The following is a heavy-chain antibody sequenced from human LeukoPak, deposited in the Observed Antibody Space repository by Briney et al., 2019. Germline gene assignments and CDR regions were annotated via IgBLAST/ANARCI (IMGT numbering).Heavy chain of an antibody. CDR1: GGSFSGYY. Sequence: ETLSLTCAVYGGSFSGYYWSWIRQAPGKGLEWVANIKQDGSEKYYVDSVKGRFTISRDNAKNSLYLQMNSLRAEDTAVYYCARDYYSGYSYGYDYWGQGTLVTVSS. CDR2: IKQDGSEK. D-gene: IGHD5-18*01. V-gene: IGHV3-7*01. J-gene: IGHJ4*02. CDR3: ARDYYSGYSYGYDY.